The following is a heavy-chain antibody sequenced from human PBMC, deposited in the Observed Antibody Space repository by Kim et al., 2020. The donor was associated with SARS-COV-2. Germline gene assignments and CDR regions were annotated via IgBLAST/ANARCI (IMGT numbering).Heavy chain of an antibody. J-gene: IGHJ4*02. CDR1: GGSFSGYY. CDR3: ARGLRGGSGWYRVGGY. V-gene: IGHV4-34*01. CDR2: INHSGST. D-gene: IGHD6-19*01. Sequence: SETLSLTCAVYGGSFSGYYWSWIRQPPGKGLEWIGEINHSGSTNYNPSLKSRVTISVDTSKNQFSLKLSSVTAADTAVYYCARGLRGGSGWYRVGGYWGQGTLVTVSS.